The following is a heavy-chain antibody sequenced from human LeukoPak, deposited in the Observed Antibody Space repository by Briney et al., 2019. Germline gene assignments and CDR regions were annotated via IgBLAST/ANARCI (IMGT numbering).Heavy chain of an antibody. Sequence: GRSLRLSCAAPGFTFSSYGMHWVRQAPGRGLEWVAVISFDGSNKYYADSVKGRFTVSRDDSKNTLYLQMNSLRAEDTAVYYCAKASRYLGSGSYYRDAFDIWGQGTMVTVSS. D-gene: IGHD3-10*02. V-gene: IGHV3-30*18. CDR2: ISFDGSNK. J-gene: IGHJ3*02. CDR1: GFTFSSYG. CDR3: AKASRYLGSGSYYRDAFDI.